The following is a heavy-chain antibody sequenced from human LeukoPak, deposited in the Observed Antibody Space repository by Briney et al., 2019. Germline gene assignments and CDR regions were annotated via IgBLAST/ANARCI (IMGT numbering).Heavy chain of an antibody. D-gene: IGHD4-17*01. J-gene: IGHJ4*02. Sequence: GGSLRLSCAASGFTFSGSAMHWVRQAPGKGLEWVSAISGSGGSTYYADSVKGRFTISRDNSKNTLYLQMNSLRAEDTAVYYCAKDGGLRTYDYWGQGTLVTVSS. CDR2: ISGSGGST. CDR3: AKDGGLRTYDY. V-gene: IGHV3-23*01. CDR1: GFTFSGSA.